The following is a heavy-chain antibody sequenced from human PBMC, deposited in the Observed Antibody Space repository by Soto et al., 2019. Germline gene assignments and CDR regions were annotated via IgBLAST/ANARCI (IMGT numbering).Heavy chain of an antibody. J-gene: IGHJ2*01. Sequence: QVQLQESGPGLVKPSETLSLTCIVSGVSISSYYWSWIRQPPGKGLEWIGYIHYSGSTNYIPSLKSRVTISVDTSKNQLSLRLKSVTAADTAVYYCARHRAPISMVRGVTPLYWYFDLWGRGTLVSVSS. D-gene: IGHD3-10*01. CDR2: IHYSGST. CDR3: ARHRAPISMVRGVTPLYWYFDL. CDR1: GVSISSYY. V-gene: IGHV4-59*08.